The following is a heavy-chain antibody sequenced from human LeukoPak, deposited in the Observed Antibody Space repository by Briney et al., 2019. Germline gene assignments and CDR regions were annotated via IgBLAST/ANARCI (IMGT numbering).Heavy chain of an antibody. D-gene: IGHD2-15*01. Sequence: LRLSCAASGFTFSTYWMSWVRQAPGKGLEWVADIKQDGSEKHYVDSVKGGFTVSRDNAKNSLYLQMNNLRAEDTAIYYCVRDPHCSGGSCYSVGFDYWGQGVLVTVSS. V-gene: IGHV3-7*01. CDR3: VRDPHCSGGSCYSVGFDY. CDR1: GFTFSTYW. CDR2: IKQDGSEK. J-gene: IGHJ4*02.